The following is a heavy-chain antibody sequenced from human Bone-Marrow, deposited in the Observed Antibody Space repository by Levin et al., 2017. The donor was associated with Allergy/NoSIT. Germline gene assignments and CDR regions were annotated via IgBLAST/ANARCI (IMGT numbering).Heavy chain of an antibody. D-gene: IGHD4-17*01. CDR3: ALGSRGGYGDYGSDY. Sequence: SGPTLVKPTQTLTLTCTFSGFSLTTGGLRMSWIRQPPGKALEWLGRIDWDDVKFYSTSLKTRLTISKGTFKNQVVLTMTNMDPVDTATYYCALGSRGGYGDYGSDYWGQGILVTVSS. CDR1: GFSLTTGGLR. V-gene: IGHV2-70*04. CDR2: IDWDDVK. J-gene: IGHJ4*02.